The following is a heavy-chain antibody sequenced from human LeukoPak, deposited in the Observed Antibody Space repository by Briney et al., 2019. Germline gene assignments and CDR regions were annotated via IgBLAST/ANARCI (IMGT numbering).Heavy chain of an antibody. D-gene: IGHD6-19*01. J-gene: IGHJ4*02. Sequence: GGSPRLSCAASGFTFSSYWMSWVRQAPGKGLEWVANIKQDGSEKYYVDSVKGRFTISRDNAKNSLYLQMNSLRAEDTAVYYCARAGYSSGWYREPQYYFDYWGQGTLVTVSS. CDR1: GFTFSSYW. V-gene: IGHV3-7*01. CDR3: ARAGYSSGWYREPQYYFDY. CDR2: IKQDGSEK.